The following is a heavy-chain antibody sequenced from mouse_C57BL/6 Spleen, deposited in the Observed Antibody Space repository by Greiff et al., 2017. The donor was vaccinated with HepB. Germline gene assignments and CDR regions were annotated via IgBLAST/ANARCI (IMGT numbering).Heavy chain of an antibody. V-gene: IGHV1-50*01. CDR2: IDPSDSYP. J-gene: IGHJ3*01. D-gene: IGHD2-3*01. Sequence: QVQLQQSGAELVKPGASVKLSCKASGYTFTSYWMQWVKQRPGQGLEWIGEIDPSDSYPNYNQKFKGKATLTVDTSSSTAYMQLSSLTSEDSAVYYCARRGKNDGYFAYWGQGTLVTVSA. CDR1: GYTFTSYW. CDR3: ARRGKNDGYFAY.